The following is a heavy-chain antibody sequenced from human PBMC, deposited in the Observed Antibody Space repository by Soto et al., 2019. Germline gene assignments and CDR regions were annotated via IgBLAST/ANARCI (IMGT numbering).Heavy chain of an antibody. Sequence: GGSLRLSCASSGFTFSTYGMSWVRQAPGKGLEWVSSVSYTGDTTYYADSVKGRFTISRDNSKNTVYLQMNSLRTEDTATYYCASTDYGGDGQDYWGQGTLVTVPS. CDR3: ASTDYGGDGQDY. CDR2: VSYTGDTT. V-gene: IGHV3-23*01. J-gene: IGHJ4*02. D-gene: IGHD4-17*01. CDR1: GFTFSTYG.